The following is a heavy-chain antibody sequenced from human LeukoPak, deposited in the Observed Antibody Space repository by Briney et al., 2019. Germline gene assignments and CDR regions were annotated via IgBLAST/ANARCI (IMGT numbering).Heavy chain of an antibody. CDR1: GGSISSYY. J-gene: IGHJ6*04. D-gene: IGHD6-19*01. V-gene: IGHV4-59*01. Sequence: SETLSLTCTVSGGSISSYYWSWIRQPPGKGLEWIGYVYYSGSTNYNPSLKSRVTISVDTSKNQFSLKLSSVTAADTAVYYCARDRDLYSSGLDVWGKGTTVTISS. CDR2: VYYSGST. CDR3: ARDRDLYSSGLDV.